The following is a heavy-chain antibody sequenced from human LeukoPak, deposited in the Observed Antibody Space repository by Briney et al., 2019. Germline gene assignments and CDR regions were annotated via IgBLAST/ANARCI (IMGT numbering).Heavy chain of an antibody. D-gene: IGHD3-3*01. CDR1: GFTFSSYW. CDR3: ARAYYDFWSGYYSDY. Sequence: PGGSLRLSCAASGFTFSSYWMSWVRQAPGKGLEWVANIKQDGSEKYYVDSVKGRFTISRDNAKNSLYLQMNSLRAEDTAVYYRARAYYDFWSGYYSDYWGQGTLVTVSS. CDR2: IKQDGSEK. J-gene: IGHJ4*02. V-gene: IGHV3-7*04.